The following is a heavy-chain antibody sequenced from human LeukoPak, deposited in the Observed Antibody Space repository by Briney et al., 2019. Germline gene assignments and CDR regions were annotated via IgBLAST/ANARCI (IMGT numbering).Heavy chain of an antibody. CDR2: IIPILGIA. V-gene: IGHV1-69*04. CDR3: ATDPYSSGTRDY. D-gene: IGHD6-19*01. CDR1: GGTFSSYA. Sequence: SVKVSCKASGGTFSSYAISWVRQAPGQGLEWMGRIIPILGIANYAQKFQGRVTITADKSTSTAYMELSSLRSEDTAVYYCATDPYSSGTRDYWGQGTLVTVSS. J-gene: IGHJ4*02.